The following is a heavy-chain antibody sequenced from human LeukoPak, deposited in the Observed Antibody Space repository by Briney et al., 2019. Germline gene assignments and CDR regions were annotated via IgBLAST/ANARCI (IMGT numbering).Heavy chain of an antibody. V-gene: IGHV3-74*01. CDR3: ARSKYYYDSSGYFTYYFDY. D-gene: IGHD3-22*01. CDR2: INSDGSST. J-gene: IGHJ4*02. CDR1: GFTFSSYS. Sequence: GGSLRLSCAASGFTFSSYSMNWVRQAPGKGLVWVSRINSDGSSTSYADSVKGRFTISRDNAKNTLYLQMNSLRAEDTAVYYCARSKYYYDSSGYFTYYFDYWGQGTLVAVSS.